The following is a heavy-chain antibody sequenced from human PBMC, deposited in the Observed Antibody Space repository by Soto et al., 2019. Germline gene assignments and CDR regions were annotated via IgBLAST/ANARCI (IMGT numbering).Heavy chain of an antibody. Sequence: GGSLRLSCATSGLTFSNYAMSWVRQAPGGGLGWVSSMSGSSSATYYADSVRGRFTISRDRSKNTLYLQMSSLRAEDTALYYCAKNQERELPRVIDFWGQGTLVTVSS. CDR2: MSGSSSAT. J-gene: IGHJ4*02. CDR3: AKNQERELPRVIDF. D-gene: IGHD1-7*01. CDR1: GLTFSNYA. V-gene: IGHV3-23*01.